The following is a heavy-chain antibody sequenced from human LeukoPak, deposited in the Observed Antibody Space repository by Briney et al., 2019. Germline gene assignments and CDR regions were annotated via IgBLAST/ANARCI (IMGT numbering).Heavy chain of an antibody. D-gene: IGHD2-2*01. CDR2: IIPIFGTA. J-gene: IGHJ4*02. Sequence: SVKVSCKASGGTFSSYAISWVRQAPGQGLEWMGGIIPIFGTANYAQKFQGRVTITADKSTSTAYMELGSLRSEDTAVYYCARGARDCSSTSCPRALFDYWGQGTLVTVSS. CDR1: GGTFSSYA. CDR3: ARGARDCSSTSCPRALFDY. V-gene: IGHV1-69*06.